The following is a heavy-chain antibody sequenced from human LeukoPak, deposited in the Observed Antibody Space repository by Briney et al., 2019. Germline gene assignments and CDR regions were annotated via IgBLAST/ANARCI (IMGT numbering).Heavy chain of an antibody. Sequence: AASVKVSCKASGYTFTNYAMNWVRQAPGQGLEWMGWINTNNGNSMYAQGFTGRFVFSLDTSVSTAYLRINGLEAEDTAVYYCARPLRGYSYGYDLHFDYWGQGTLVTVSS. CDR3: ARPLRGYSYGYDLHFDY. J-gene: IGHJ4*02. V-gene: IGHV7-4-1*02. CDR1: GYTFTNYA. CDR2: INTNNGNS. D-gene: IGHD5-18*01.